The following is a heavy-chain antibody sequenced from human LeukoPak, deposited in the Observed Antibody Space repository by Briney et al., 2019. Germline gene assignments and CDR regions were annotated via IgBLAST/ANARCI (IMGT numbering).Heavy chain of an antibody. CDR1: GFTFSDHY. D-gene: IGHD2-21*01. CDR3: AKDIGWGSGVFDY. CDR2: IRNKANSYTT. V-gene: IGHV3-72*01. Sequence: GGSLRLSCAVSGFTFSDHYMDWVRQAPGKGLEWVGRIRNKANSYTTEYAASVKGRFTISRDNAKNSLYLQMNSLRAEDTALYYCAKDIGWGSGVFDYWGQGTLVTVSS. J-gene: IGHJ4*02.